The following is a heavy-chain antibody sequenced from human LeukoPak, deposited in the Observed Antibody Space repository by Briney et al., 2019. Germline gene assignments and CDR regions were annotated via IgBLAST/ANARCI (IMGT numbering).Heavy chain of an antibody. CDR3: ARDSPPGY. CDR2: ISGSGGRT. J-gene: IGHJ4*02. Sequence: GGSLRLSCAASGFTFSTYWMAWVRQAPGKGLEWVSVISGSGGRTHYADSVKGRFTLSKDNSKNTLYLQMNSLRSEDTAVYYCARDSPPGYWGQGTLVTVSS. CDR1: GFTFSTYW. V-gene: IGHV3-23*01.